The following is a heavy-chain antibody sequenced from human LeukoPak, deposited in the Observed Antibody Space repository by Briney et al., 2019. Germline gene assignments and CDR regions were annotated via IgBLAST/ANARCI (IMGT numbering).Heavy chain of an antibody. J-gene: IGHJ4*02. Sequence: PSQTLSLTCAVSGGSISSGGYSWSWIRQPPGKGLEWIGYIYYSRGTYYNPSLKSRVTISVDTSKNQFSLKLSSVTAADTAVYYCARHCLSGGDCYRGDYWGQGTLVTVSS. CDR2: IYYSRGT. D-gene: IGHD2-21*02. CDR3: ARHCLSGGDCYRGDY. V-gene: IGHV4-30-4*07. CDR1: GGSISSGGYS.